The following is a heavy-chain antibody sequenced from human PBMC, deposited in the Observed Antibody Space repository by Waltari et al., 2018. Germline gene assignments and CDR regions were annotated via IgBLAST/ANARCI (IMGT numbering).Heavy chain of an antibody. CDR1: GGSFSDNY. CDR3: ARGWPRRNSSSYYNWFDP. V-gene: IGHV4-34*01. Sequence: QVQLQQWGAGLLKPSETLSLTCAVYGGSFSDNYWSWIRQHPGKGLEWLGEINHGGHTNHNPSPGSRVTISGDTSKNRFFLKVNHVTAADTAVDYWARGWPRRNSSSYYNWFDPWGQGTLVTVSS. J-gene: IGHJ5*02. CDR2: INHGGHT. D-gene: IGHD3-22*01.